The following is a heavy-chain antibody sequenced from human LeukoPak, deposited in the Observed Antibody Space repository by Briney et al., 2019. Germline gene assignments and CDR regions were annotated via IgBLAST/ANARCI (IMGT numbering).Heavy chain of an antibody. V-gene: IGHV3-30-3*01. CDR1: GFTFRSHA. J-gene: IGHJ4*02. CDR2: ISWDGNIR. Sequence: GGSLRLSCAASGFTFRSHAFHWIRQAPGKGLEWVAFISWDGNIRYYAESVKGRFTLSRDNSKNTLYLQMNSLRIEDTAVYYCARLPTFYYDSSHYYDYWGQGTLVTVSS. CDR3: ARLPTFYYDSSHYYDY. D-gene: IGHD3-9*01.